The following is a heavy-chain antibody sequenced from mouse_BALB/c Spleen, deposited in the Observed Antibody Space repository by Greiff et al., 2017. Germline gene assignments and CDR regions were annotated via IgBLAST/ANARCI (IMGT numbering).Heavy chain of an antibody. CDR1: GFTFSSYG. CDR3: ARDLLPGFDY. CDR2: ISSGGSYT. J-gene: IGHJ2*01. V-gene: IGHV5-6*02. Sequence: DVKLVESGGDLVKPGGSLKLSCAASGFTFSSYGMSWVRQTPDKRLEWVATISSGGSYTYYPDSVKGRFTISRDNAKNTLYLQMSSLKSEDTAMYYCARDLLPGFDYWGQGTTLTVSS. D-gene: IGHD2-10*01.